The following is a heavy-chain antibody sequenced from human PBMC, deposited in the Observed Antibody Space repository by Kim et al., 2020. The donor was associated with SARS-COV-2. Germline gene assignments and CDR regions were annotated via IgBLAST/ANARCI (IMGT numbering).Heavy chain of an antibody. CDR2: FYDSGGT. D-gene: IGHD6-13*01. Sequence: SETLSLTCTVSGGSTSSYYWTWIRQPPGKGLEWIGNFYDSGGTNYNPSLIGRVTITRDAAKNQIFLKLRSVTAADTAIYYYAREYGGSRFSRFFQDLGQG. CDR1: GGSTSSYY. V-gene: IGHV4-59*01. J-gene: IGHJ1*01. CDR3: AREYGGSRFSRFFQD.